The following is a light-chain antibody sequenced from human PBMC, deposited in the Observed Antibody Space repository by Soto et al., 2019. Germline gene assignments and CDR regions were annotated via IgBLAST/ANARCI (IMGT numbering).Light chain of an antibody. Sequence: EIVLTQSPGTLSLSPGERATLSCRASQSVSSSYLAWYQQKPGQAPRLLIYGASSRATGIPDRFSGSGSGTDFTLTISRLEPEDSAVYYCLQCGSSPFTFGPGTKVDIK. CDR3: LQCGSSPFT. CDR1: QSVSSSY. CDR2: GAS. J-gene: IGKJ3*01. V-gene: IGKV3-20*01.